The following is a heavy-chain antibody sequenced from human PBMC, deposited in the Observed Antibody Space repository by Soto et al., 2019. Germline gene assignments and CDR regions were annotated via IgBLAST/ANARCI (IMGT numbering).Heavy chain of an antibody. J-gene: IGHJ4*02. CDR3: ARGPTVTNFDY. V-gene: IGHV4-34*01. Sequence: TSETLSPTCAVYGGSFSGYYWSWIRQPPGKGLEWIGEINHSGSTNYNPSLKSRVTISVDTSKNQFSLKLSSVTAADTALYYCARGPTVTNFDYWGQGTLVPVSS. CDR1: GGSFSGYY. D-gene: IGHD4-17*01. CDR2: INHSGST.